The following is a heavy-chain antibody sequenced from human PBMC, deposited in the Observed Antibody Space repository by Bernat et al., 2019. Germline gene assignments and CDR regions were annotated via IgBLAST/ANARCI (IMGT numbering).Heavy chain of an antibody. Sequence: QLQLQESGPGLVKPSETLSLTCTVSGGSISSSSYYWGWIRQPPGKGLEWIGSIYYSGSTYYNPSLKSRVTISVDTSKNQFSLKLSSVTAADKAVYYCARREDDYVWGSYRSYAFDIWGQGTMVTVSS. J-gene: IGHJ3*02. V-gene: IGHV4-39*01. D-gene: IGHD3-16*02. CDR3: ARREDDYVWGSYRSYAFDI. CDR2: IYYSGST. CDR1: GGSISSSSYY.